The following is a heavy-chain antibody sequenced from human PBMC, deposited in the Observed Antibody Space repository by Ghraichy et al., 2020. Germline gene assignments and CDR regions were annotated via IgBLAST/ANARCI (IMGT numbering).Heavy chain of an antibody. CDR3: ARSGFRGVQYYFDY. J-gene: IGHJ4*02. D-gene: IGHD3-10*01. CDR2: IDWDDDK. V-gene: IGHV2-70*11. CDR1: GFSLSTSGMC. Sequence: SGPTLVKPTQTLTLTCTFSGFSLSTSGMCVSWIRQPPGKALEWLARIDWDDDKYYTTSLKTRLTISKDTSKNQVVLTMTNMDPVDTATYYCARSGFRGVQYYFDYWGQGTLVTVSS.